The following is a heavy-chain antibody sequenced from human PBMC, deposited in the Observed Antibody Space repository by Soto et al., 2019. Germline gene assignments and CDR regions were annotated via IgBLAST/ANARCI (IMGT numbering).Heavy chain of an antibody. CDR3: ARRLEGGSSDLLDY. Sequence: QVQLVESGGGVVQPGRSLRLSCAASGFTFSHYVMHWVRQVPGKGLEWVAIISHDKRIKYYADSVKGRFTISRDNSNNMLYLQMDSLQTEDTALYYCARRLEGGSSDLLDYWGQGTLVTVSP. V-gene: IGHV3-30*04. D-gene: IGHD3-22*01. CDR2: ISHDKRIK. CDR1: GFTFSHYV. J-gene: IGHJ4*02.